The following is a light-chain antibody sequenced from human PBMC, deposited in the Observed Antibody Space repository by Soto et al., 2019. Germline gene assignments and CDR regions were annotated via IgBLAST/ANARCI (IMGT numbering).Light chain of an antibody. V-gene: IGKV3-20*01. Sequence: EIVLTQSPGTLSLSPGERATLSCRASQSVSGRYLAWYQQKPGQAPRLLIYGASSRAPGIPDRFSGSGSGTDFTLTISGLEPEDFAVYYCQQYGSSPRTFGQGTKVEIK. J-gene: IGKJ1*01. CDR1: QSVSGRY. CDR3: QQYGSSPRT. CDR2: GAS.